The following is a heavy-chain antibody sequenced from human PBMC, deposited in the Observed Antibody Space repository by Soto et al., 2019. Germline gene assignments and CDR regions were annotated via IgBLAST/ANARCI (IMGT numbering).Heavy chain of an antibody. D-gene: IGHD2-15*01. CDR2: ISPSTSHI. J-gene: IGHJ6*02. V-gene: IGHV3-21*01. CDR3: SGCSGGACHQNYGMDV. Sequence: EVHLVESGGGLVKPGGSLRLSCAVSGFTFSSCTMNWVRQAPGKGLEWVSSISPSTSHIYYADSVKGRFTISRDNANNSLFLQMSSLIAEDTAVYYCSGCSGGACHQNYGMDVWGQGTTVTVSS. CDR1: GFTFSSCT.